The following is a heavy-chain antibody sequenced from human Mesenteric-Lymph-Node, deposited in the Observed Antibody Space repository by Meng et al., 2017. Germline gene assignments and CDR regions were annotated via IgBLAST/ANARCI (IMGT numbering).Heavy chain of an antibody. V-gene: IGHV6-1*01. CDR2: TYYRSKWYN. J-gene: IGHJ3*02. CDR3: AREIRYTGAFDI. CDR1: GDSVSTNSAT. D-gene: IGHD1-14*01. Sequence: SQTLSLTCAISGDSVSTNSATWNWIRQSPSRGLEWLGRTYYRSKWYNDYALSVKSRITINPDTSKNQFSLKLSSVTAADTAVYYCAREIRYTGAFDIWGQGTMVTVSS.